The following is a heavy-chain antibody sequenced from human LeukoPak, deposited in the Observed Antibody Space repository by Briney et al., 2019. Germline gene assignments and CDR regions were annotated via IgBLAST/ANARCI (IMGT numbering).Heavy chain of an antibody. J-gene: IGHJ5*02. V-gene: IGHV4-30-4*08. CDR2: IYYSGST. Sequence: SQTLSLTCTVSGGSISSGDYYWSWIRQPPGKGLEWIGYIYYSGSTYYNPSLKSRVTISVDTSKNQFSLKLSSVTAADTAVYYCARVRGVLCSSTSCYTTTKREHNWFDPWGQGTLVTVSS. CDR1: GGSISSGDYY. CDR3: ARVRGVLCSSTSCYTTTKREHNWFDP. D-gene: IGHD2-2*02.